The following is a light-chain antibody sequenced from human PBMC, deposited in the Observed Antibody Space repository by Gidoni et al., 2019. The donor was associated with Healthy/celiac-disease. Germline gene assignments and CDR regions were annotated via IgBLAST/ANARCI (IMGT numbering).Light chain of an antibody. J-gene: IGLJ2*01. CDR2: EDN. Sequence: NFMLTQPHSVSESPGKTVTISCTGSSGSIASNYVQWYQQRPGSAPTTVIYEDNQRPSGVPDRFSGSIDSSYNSASLTISGRKTEDEADYYCQSYDSSNRDVVFGGGTKLTVL. V-gene: IGLV6-57*02. CDR1: SGSIASNY. CDR3: QSYDSSNRDVV.